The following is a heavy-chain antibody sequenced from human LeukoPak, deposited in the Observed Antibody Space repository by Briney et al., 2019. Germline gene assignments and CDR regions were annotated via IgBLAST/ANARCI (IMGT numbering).Heavy chain of an antibody. J-gene: IGHJ4*02. CDR3: ARMVYYYDSSGYNYYFHR. CDR1: GFTVSGNY. D-gene: IGHD3-22*01. CDR2: IYTSGNT. V-gene: IGHV3-66*01. Sequence: GGSLRLSCAASGFTVSGNYMSWVRQAPGKGPEWVSVIYTSGNTYYADSVKGRFTISRDTSKNTLSLQMNGLRAEDTAFYYCARMVYYYDSSGYNYYFHRWGQGTLVTVSS.